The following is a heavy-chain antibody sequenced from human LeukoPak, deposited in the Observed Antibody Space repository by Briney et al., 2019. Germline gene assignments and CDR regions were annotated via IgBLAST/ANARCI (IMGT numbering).Heavy chain of an antibody. D-gene: IGHD1-26*01. CDR3: ARSRSFRLDV. CDR1: GDSVSSNSAS. V-gene: IGHV6-1*01. CDR2: TYYRSRWSH. J-gene: IGHJ6*04. Sequence: SQTLSLTCAISGDSVSSNSASWHWIRQSPSRGLEWLGRTYYRSRWSHDSAPSVRSRIIINADTSKNQFSLRLNSVTPEDTAVYFCARSRSFRLDVWGKGTTVTVSS.